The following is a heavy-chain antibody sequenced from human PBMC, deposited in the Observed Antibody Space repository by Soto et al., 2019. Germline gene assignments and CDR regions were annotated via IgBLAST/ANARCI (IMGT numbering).Heavy chain of an antibody. Sequence: GASVKVSCKASGYTFTSYGISWVRQAPGQGLEWMGWISAYNGNTNYAQKLQGRVTMTTDTSTSTAYMELSSLKSEDTAVYYCVSLMWYRPYWGQGTLVTVSS. CDR2: ISAYNGNT. V-gene: IGHV1-18*01. D-gene: IGHD2-21*01. CDR3: VSLMWYRPY. CDR1: GYTFTSYG. J-gene: IGHJ4*02.